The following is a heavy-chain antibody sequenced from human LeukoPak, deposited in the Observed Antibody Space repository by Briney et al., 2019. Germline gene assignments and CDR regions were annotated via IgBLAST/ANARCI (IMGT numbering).Heavy chain of an antibody. CDR2: IKQDGSEK. D-gene: IGHD6-13*01. CDR1: GFTFSSYW. CDR3: ARIHRYSSSRTKPQGFDY. Sequence: PGGSLRLSCAASGFTFSSYWMSWVRQAPGKGLEWVANIKQDGSEKYYVDSVKGRFTISRDNAKNSLYLQMNSLRVEDTAVYYCARIHRYSSSRTKPQGFDYWGQGTLVTVSS. V-gene: IGHV3-7*03. J-gene: IGHJ4*02.